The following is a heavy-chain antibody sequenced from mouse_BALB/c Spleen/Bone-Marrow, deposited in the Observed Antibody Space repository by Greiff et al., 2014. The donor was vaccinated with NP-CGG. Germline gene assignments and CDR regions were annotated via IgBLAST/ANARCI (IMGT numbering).Heavy chain of an antibody. V-gene: IGHV1-14*01. CDR2: INPYNDGS. J-gene: IGHJ1*01. CDR3: ARRGCYGTGLYWYFDV. Sequence: EVQLQQSGPELAKPGASVKMSCKASGYTFTSYVIHWVKQKPGQGLEWIGYINPYNDGSKYNEKFKGKATMTSDKSSSTTYMKLSSRTSEDASVYYCARRGCYGTGLYWYFDVWGAGTTVTVSS. D-gene: IGHD1-1*01. CDR1: GYTFTSYV.